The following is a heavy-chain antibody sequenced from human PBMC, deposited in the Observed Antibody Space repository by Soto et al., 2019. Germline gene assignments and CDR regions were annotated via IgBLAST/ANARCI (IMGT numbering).Heavy chain of an antibody. CDR1: GGPIRSYC. CDR3: ARGEDTFDY. J-gene: IGHJ4*02. Sequence: SETLSLTCTVSGGPIRSYCWTWIRQHPGKGLEWIGYIFYSGSTDSNPSLKSRVTMSVDTSQNQFSLRLSSVTAADTAVYYCARGEDTFDYWGQGALVTVSS. CDR2: IFYSGST. V-gene: IGHV4-31*03.